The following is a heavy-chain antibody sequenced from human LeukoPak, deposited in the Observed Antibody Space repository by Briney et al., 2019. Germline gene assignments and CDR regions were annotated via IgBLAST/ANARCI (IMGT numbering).Heavy chain of an antibody. CDR2: ISAYNGNT. V-gene: IGHV1-18*01. D-gene: IGHD3-22*01. Sequence: ASVKVSCKASGYTFTSYGISWVRQAPGQGLEWMGWISAYNGNTNYAQKLQGRVTMTTDTSTSTPYMELRSLRSDDTAVYYCARDNYYDSSGYYDDWGQGTLVTVSS. J-gene: IGHJ4*02. CDR3: ARDNYYDSSGYYDD. CDR1: GYTFTSYG.